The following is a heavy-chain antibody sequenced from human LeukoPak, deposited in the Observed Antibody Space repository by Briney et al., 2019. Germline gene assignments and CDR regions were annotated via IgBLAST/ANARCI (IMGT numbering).Heavy chain of an antibody. CDR1: GYTFTGYY. CDR2: IIPIFGTA. CDR3: ARGNNYYGSGSYYMTLKSYFDY. V-gene: IGHV1-69*05. Sequence: ASVKVSCKASGYTFTGYYMHWVRQAPGQGLEWMGGIIPIFGTANYAQKFQGRVTITTDESTSTAYMELSSLRSEDTAVYYCARGNNYYGSGSYYMTLKSYFDYWGQGTLVTVSS. D-gene: IGHD3-10*01. J-gene: IGHJ4*02.